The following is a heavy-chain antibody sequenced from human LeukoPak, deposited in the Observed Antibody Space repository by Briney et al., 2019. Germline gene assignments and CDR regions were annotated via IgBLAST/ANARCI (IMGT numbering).Heavy chain of an antibody. Sequence: SQTLSLTCTVSGGSISSGGYYWSWIRQHPGKGLEWIGYIYYSGSTYYNPSLKSRVTISVDTSKNHFSLKLSSVTAADTAVYYCARNRDGYNSFDYWGQGTLVTVSS. V-gene: IGHV4-31*03. CDR2: IYYSGST. CDR1: GGSISSGGYY. J-gene: IGHJ4*02. CDR3: ARNRDGYNSFDY. D-gene: IGHD5-24*01.